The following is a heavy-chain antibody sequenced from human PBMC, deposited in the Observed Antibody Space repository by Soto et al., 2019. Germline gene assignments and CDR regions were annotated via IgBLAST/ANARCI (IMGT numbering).Heavy chain of an antibody. V-gene: IGHV4-39*01. CDR1: GGSISSSSYY. D-gene: IGHD2-2*01. CDR3: ARHRPQDIVVVPAATNFDY. J-gene: IGHJ4*02. Sequence: PSETLSLTCTVSGGSISSSSYYWGWIRQPPGKGLEWIGSIYYSGSTYYNPSLKSRVTISVDTSKNQFSLKLSSVTAADTAVYFCARHRPQDIVVVPAATNFDYWGQGTLVTVS. CDR2: IYYSGST.